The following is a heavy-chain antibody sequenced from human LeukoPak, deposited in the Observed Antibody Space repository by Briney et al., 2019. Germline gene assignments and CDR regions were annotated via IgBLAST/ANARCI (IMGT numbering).Heavy chain of an antibody. CDR2: INHSGST. CDR3: ARIPRGDYYDSSGYYYLDY. V-gene: IGHV4-34*01. D-gene: IGHD3-22*01. Sequence: PSETLSLTCAVYGGSFSGYYWSWIRQPPGKGLEWIGEINHSGSTNYNPSLKSRVTISVDTSKNQFSLKLSSVTAADTAVYYCARIPRGDYYDSSGYYYLDYWGQGTLVTVSS. J-gene: IGHJ4*02. CDR1: GGSFSGYY.